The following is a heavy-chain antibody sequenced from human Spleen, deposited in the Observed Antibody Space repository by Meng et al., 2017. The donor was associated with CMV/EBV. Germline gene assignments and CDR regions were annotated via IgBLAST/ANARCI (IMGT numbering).Heavy chain of an antibody. Sequence: SGGSISSGGSYWSWLRQHPGRGLEWIGSIYYSGSTYYNPSLKSRVTISVDTSKNQFSLKLSSVTAADMAVYYCARTPGAGAHGWFDPWGQGTLVTVSS. V-gene: IGHV4-31*02. J-gene: IGHJ5*02. D-gene: IGHD6-19*01. CDR1: GGSISSGGSY. CDR3: ARTPGAGAHGWFDP. CDR2: IYYSGST.